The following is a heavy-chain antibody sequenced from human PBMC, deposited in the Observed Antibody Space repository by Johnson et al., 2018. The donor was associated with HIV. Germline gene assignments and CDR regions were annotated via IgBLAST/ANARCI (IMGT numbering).Heavy chain of an antibody. Sequence: EVQLVESGGGLVQPGGSLRLSCAASGITVGTNYMSWVRQAPGKGLEWVSVIYTGGSTYYADSVKGRFTISRDTSKNTLYLQMNSLRAEDTAVYYCASELGIRLDAFDIWGQGTMVTVSS. CDR2: IYTGGST. D-gene: IGHD7-27*01. CDR3: ASELGIRLDAFDI. V-gene: IGHV3-66*02. CDR1: GITVGTNY. J-gene: IGHJ3*02.